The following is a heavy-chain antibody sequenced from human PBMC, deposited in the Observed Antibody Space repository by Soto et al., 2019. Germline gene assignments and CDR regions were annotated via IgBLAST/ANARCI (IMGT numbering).Heavy chain of an antibody. Sequence: QVQLQESGPGLVKPSETLSLTCTVSGGSISSYYWSWIRQPAGKGLEWIGRIYTSGSTNYNPSLNSRVTLSVETSKHQFSLKVSSVTAADTAVYYCARDRFWSSSGYGDYYYGMDVWGQGTTVTVAS. CDR2: IYTSGST. CDR1: GGSISSYY. V-gene: IGHV4-4*07. J-gene: IGHJ6*02. D-gene: IGHD6-13*01. CDR3: ARDRFWSSSGYGDYYYGMDV.